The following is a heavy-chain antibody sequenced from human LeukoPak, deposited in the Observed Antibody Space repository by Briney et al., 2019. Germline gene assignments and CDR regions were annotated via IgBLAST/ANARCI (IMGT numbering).Heavy chain of an antibody. CDR3: ARDSGSYYAFDY. V-gene: IGHV3-21*01. J-gene: IGHJ4*02. Sequence: GSLRLSCAASGFTFSTYSMNWVRQAPGKRLEWVSSISSGSGYIYYADSVKGRFTISRDNAKNSLYLQMNSLRAEDTAVYYCARDSGSYYAFDYWGQGTLVTVSS. D-gene: IGHD1-26*01. CDR1: GFTFSTYS. CDR2: ISSGSGYI.